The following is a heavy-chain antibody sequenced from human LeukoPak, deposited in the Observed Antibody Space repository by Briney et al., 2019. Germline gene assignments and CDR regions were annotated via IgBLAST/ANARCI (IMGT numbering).Heavy chain of an antibody. CDR3: AKGGKWDVTPFDY. J-gene: IGHJ4*02. CDR2: LASSGIHI. Sequence: GGSLRLSCAASGFTFSSYAMGWVRQAPGRGLEWVSALASSGIHIYYADSVKGRFTISRDNSKNTLYLQVNSLRAEDTAVYYCAKGGKWDVTPFDYWGQGTLVTVSS. D-gene: IGHD1-26*01. CDR1: GFTFSSYA. V-gene: IGHV3-23*01.